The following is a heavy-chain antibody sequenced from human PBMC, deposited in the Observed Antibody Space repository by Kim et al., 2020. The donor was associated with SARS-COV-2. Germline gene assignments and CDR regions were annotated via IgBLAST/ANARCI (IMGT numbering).Heavy chain of an antibody. CDR1: GFTFSSYN. CDR3: ARRFGSGAFDI. Sequence: GGSLRLSCAASGFTFSSYNMNWVRQAPGKGLEWVSSISTSSSYIYYADSVKGRFTISRDNAKNSLYLQMNSLRAEDTAVYYCARRFGSGAFDIWGQGTMVTVSS. CDR2: ISTSSSYI. D-gene: IGHD2-15*01. J-gene: IGHJ3*02. V-gene: IGHV3-21*01.